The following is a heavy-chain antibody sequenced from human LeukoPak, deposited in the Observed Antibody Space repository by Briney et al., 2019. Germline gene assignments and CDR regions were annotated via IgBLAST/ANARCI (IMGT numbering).Heavy chain of an antibody. CDR3: ARDPSNSGYDYLYYFDY. Sequence: ASVKVSCKASGYTFTGYYMHWVRQAPGQGLEWMGWINPDNGGTNYAQKFQGRVAMTRDMSISTAYMELSRLRSDDTAVYYCARDPSNSGYDYLYYFDYWGQGTLVTVSS. J-gene: IGHJ4*02. D-gene: IGHD5-12*01. V-gene: IGHV1-2*02. CDR1: GYTFTGYY. CDR2: INPDNGGT.